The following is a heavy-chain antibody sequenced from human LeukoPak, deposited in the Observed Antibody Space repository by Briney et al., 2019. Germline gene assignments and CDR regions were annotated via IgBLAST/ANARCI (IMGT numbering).Heavy chain of an antibody. CDR1: GGSISSSSYY. V-gene: IGHV4-39*01. CDR2: IYYSGST. Sequence: SETLSLTCTVSGGSISSSSYYWGWIRQPPGKGLEWIGSIYYSGSTYYNPSLKSRVTISVDTSKNQFPLKLSSVTAADTAVYYCASRPSGSYYDHWFDPWGQGTLVTVSS. CDR3: ASRPSGSYYDHWFDP. D-gene: IGHD1-26*01. J-gene: IGHJ5*02.